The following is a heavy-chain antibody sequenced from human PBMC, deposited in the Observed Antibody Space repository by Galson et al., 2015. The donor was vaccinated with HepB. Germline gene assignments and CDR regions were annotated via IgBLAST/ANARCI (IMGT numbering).Heavy chain of an antibody. CDR3: ASEIGGTSYYFDH. D-gene: IGHD4-23*01. Sequence: SLRLSCAASGFTFSSYSMNWVRQAPGKGLEWVSYISSSSDYIYYADSVKGRFTISRDNATNSLHLQMNSLRAEDTAVYYCASEIGGTSYYFDHGGQGTLLTVSS. V-gene: IGHV3-21*01. CDR2: ISSSSDYI. CDR1: GFTFSSYS. J-gene: IGHJ4*02.